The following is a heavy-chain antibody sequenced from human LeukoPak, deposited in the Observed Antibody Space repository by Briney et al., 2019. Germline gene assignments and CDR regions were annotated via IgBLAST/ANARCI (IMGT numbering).Heavy chain of an antibody. Sequence: SETLSLTCTVSGYSISSGYYWGWIRQPPGKGLEWIGYIYYSGSTNYNPSLKSRVTISVDTSKNQFSLKLSSVTAADTAVYYCAAVLRYFDSAFDPWGQGTLVTVSS. V-gene: IGHV4-38-2*02. CDR1: GYSISSGYY. CDR2: IYYSGST. CDR3: AAVLRYFDSAFDP. J-gene: IGHJ5*02. D-gene: IGHD3-9*01.